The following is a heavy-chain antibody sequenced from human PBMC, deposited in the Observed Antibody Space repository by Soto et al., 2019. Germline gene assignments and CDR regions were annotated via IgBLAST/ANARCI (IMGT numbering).Heavy chain of an antibody. D-gene: IGHD6-13*01. V-gene: IGHV4-34*01. CDR2: INHSGST. Sequence: SGTLALTCAGYDGSFSGYYWGLIRQPPGKGLEWIGEINHSGSTNYHPSLKSRVTISVDTSKNQFSLKLSSVTAADTAVYYCARGQSSSWSFYFDYWGQGTLVTVS. CDR3: ARGQSSSWSFYFDY. CDR1: DGSFSGYY. J-gene: IGHJ4*02.